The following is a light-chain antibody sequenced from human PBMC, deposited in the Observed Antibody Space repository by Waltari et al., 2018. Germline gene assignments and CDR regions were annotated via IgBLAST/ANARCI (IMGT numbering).Light chain of an antibody. Sequence: QSVLTQPPSASGTPGQRVTIFCSGSTPNIGSNFVYWYQHLPGTAPQVLIYRNNQRPSGVPDRFSGSKSDTSASLAISGLRSEDDAHYYCAVWDDSLSGWVFGGGTKVTVL. CDR1: TPNIGSNF. V-gene: IGLV1-47*01. CDR2: RNN. J-gene: IGLJ3*02. CDR3: AVWDDSLSGWV.